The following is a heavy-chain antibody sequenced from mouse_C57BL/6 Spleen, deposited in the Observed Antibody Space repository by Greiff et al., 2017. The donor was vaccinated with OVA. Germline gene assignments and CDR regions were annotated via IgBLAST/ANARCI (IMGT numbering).Heavy chain of an antibody. CDR3: TDGTAQARSWFAY. CDR1: GFTFSNYW. D-gene: IGHD3-2*02. CDR2: IRLKSDNYAT. J-gene: IGHJ3*01. V-gene: IGHV6-3*01. Sequence: EVKLQESGGGLVQPGGSMKLSCVASGFTFSNYWMNWVRQSPEKGLEWVAQIRLKSDNYATHYAESVKGRFTISRDDSKSSVYLQMNNLRAEDTGIYYCTDGTAQARSWFAYWGQGTLVTVSA.